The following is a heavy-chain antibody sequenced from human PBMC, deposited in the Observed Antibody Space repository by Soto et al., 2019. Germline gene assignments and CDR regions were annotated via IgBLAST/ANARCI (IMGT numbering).Heavy chain of an antibody. J-gene: IGHJ6*03. Sequence: SETLSLTCTVSGGSISSYYWSWIRQPPGKGLEWIGHIYYSGSTNYNPSLKSRVTISVDTSKNQFSLKLSSVTAADTAVYYCARVNERITIFGVVQTGVYMDVWGKGTTVTVSS. D-gene: IGHD3-3*01. V-gene: IGHV4-59*01. CDR1: GGSISSYY. CDR3: ARVNERITIFGVVQTGVYMDV. CDR2: IYYSGST.